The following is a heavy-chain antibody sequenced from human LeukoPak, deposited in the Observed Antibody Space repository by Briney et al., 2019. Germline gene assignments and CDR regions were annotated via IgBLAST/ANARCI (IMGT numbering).Heavy chain of an antibody. CDR2: IKQDGSEK. V-gene: IGHV3-7*01. CDR1: GFTFSSYW. Sequence: GGSLRLSCAASGFTFSSYWMSWVRQAPGKGLEWVANIKQDGSEKYYVDSVKGRFTISRDNAKNSLYLQMNSLRAEDTAVYYCARDAAFWSGYLRYYYYYMDVWGKGTTVTVSS. D-gene: IGHD3-3*01. CDR3: ARDAAFWSGYLRYYYYYMDV. J-gene: IGHJ6*03.